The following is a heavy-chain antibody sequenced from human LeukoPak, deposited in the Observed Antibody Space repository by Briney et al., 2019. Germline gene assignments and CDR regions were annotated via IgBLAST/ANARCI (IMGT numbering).Heavy chain of an antibody. CDR3: ARAHFTIPTIAAAGTGQIDAFDI. CDR2: IDWDDDK. Sequence: SCPTLVNPTQTLTLTCTFSGFSLSTSGMCVSWIRQPPGKALEWLARIDWDDDKYYSTSLKTRLTNSKDTSKNQVVLTMTNMDPVDTATYHCARAHFTIPTIAAAGTGQIDAFDIWGQGTMVTVSS. V-gene: IGHV2-70*11. D-gene: IGHD6-13*01. J-gene: IGHJ3*02. CDR1: GFSLSTSGMC.